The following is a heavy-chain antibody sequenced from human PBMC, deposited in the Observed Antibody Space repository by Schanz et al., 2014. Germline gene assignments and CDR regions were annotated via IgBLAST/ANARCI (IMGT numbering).Heavy chain of an antibody. D-gene: IGHD4-17*01. CDR1: GASISSSNW. J-gene: IGHJ6*03. CDR2: IYHSGNT. Sequence: QVQLQESGPGLVKPSGTLSLTCAVSGASISSSNWWSWVRQPPGKGLEWIGEIYHSGNTNYNASLKSRVTISVDKSKNQFSLKVRSVTAADTAVYYCARDGDRFYHNYYMDVWGKGTTVTGSS. CDR3: ARDGDRFYHNYYMDV. V-gene: IGHV4-4*02.